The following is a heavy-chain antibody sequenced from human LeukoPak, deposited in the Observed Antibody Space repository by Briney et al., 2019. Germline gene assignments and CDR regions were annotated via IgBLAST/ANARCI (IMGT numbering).Heavy chain of an antibody. CDR1: GFTVSSNY. CDR2: IYSGGST. Sequence: GGSLRLSCAASGFTVSSNYMSWVRQAPGKGLEWVSVIYSGGSTYYADSVKGRFTISRDNSKNTLYLQMNSLRAEDTAVYYCARVYIAAAGRLFDYWGQGTLVTVSS. V-gene: IGHV3-66*01. J-gene: IGHJ4*02. CDR3: ARVYIAAAGRLFDY. D-gene: IGHD6-13*01.